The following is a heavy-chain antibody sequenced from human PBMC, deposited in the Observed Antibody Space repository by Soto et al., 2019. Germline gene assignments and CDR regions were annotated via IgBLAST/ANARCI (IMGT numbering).Heavy chain of an antibody. D-gene: IGHD3-22*01. CDR1: GFTFSSYS. J-gene: IGHJ4*02. CDR2: ISTSGSTM. V-gene: IGHV3-48*01. CDR3: ARDIGYYYDKFDY. Sequence: PGGSLRLSCAAFGFTFSSYSMNWVRQAPGKGLEWVSYISTSGSTMYYADSVKGRFTISRDNAKNSLYLQMNSLRAEDTAVYYCARDIGYYYDKFDYWGQGT.